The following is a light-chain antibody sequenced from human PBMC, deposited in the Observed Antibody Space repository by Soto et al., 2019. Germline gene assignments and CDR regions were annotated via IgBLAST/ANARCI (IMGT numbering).Light chain of an antibody. CDR1: QSISSD. V-gene: IGKV1-39*01. CDR2: AAS. CDR3: QQSHSTPRT. J-gene: IGKJ4*01. Sequence: DIQMTQSPSSLSASVGDRVTITCRASQSISSDLNWYQQKPGKAPKLLIYAASSLQSGVPSRFSGSGSGTDFTRTISRLQPEDFATYYCQQSHSTPRTFGGGTKVEIK.